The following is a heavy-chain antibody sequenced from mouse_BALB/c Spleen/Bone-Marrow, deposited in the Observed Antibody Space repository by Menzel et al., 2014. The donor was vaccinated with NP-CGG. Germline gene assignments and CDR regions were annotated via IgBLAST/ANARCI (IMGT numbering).Heavy chain of an antibody. D-gene: IGHD2-3*01. CDR2: IYPGGGYT. J-gene: IGHJ2*01. CDR1: GYTFTNYW. CDR3: ARGEDGLDY. Sequence: VKLVDSGAELVRPGTSVKMSCKAAGYTFTNYWIGRVKQRPGHGLEWIGDIYPGGGYTNYNEKFKGKATLTADTSSSTAYMQLSSLTSEDSAIYYCARGEDGLDYWGQGTTLTVSS. V-gene: IGHV1-63*02.